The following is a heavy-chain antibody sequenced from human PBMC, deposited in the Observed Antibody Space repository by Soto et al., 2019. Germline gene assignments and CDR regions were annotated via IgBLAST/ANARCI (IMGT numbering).Heavy chain of an antibody. J-gene: IGHJ4*02. Sequence: HPGGSLRLSCAASGFTFSSYGMHWVRQAPGKGLEWVAVIWYDGNNKYYADSVKGRFTISRDNSKNTLYLQMNSLRAEDTAVYYCARGSNYYDNTDYYLYYFDYWGQGTLVTGSS. CDR3: ARGSNYYDNTDYYLYYFDY. CDR2: IWYDGNNK. D-gene: IGHD3-22*01. CDR1: GFTFSSYG. V-gene: IGHV3-33*01.